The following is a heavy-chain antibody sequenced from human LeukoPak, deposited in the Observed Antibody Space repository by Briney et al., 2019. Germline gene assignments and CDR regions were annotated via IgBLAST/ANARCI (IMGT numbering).Heavy chain of an antibody. CDR1: GGTFSSYA. V-gene: IGHV1-69*04. D-gene: IGHD6-13*01. CDR3: ARDAAIAAAGGVYFDY. CDR2: IIPIFGIA. Sequence: GSSMKVSCKASGGTFSSYAISWVRQAPGQGLEWMGRIIPIFGIANYAQKFQGRVTITADKSTSTAYMELSSLRSEDTAVYYCARDAAIAAAGGVYFDYWGQGTLVTVSS. J-gene: IGHJ4*02.